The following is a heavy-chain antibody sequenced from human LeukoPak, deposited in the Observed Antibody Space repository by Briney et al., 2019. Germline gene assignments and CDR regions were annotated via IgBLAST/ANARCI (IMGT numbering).Heavy chain of an antibody. V-gene: IGHV5-51*01. CDR2: IYSRDSDT. D-gene: IGHD3-10*01. J-gene: IGHJ3*02. CDR1: GYSFKNYW. CDR3: ARPYYGSGKYAFDI. Sequence: ESLKTPRNGFGYSFKNYWIGRVRPMPRKGLEGMGIIYSRDSDTRYSPSFQGQVTISADRSISTAYLQWSSLKASDTAMYYCARPYYGSGKYAFDICGQGTKVTVSS.